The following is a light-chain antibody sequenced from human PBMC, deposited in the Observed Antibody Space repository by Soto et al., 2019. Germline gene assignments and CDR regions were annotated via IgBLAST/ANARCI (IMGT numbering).Light chain of an antibody. Sequence: QSVLTQPASVSGSPGQSITISCTGTSSDVGGYNYVSWYQQHPGKAPKLMIYEVSNRPSGVSSRFSGSKSGNTASLTISGLQAEDEADYYCSSYTNSNTRVFGTGTKLTVL. V-gene: IGLV2-14*01. CDR3: SSYTNSNTRV. CDR1: SSDVGGYNY. J-gene: IGLJ1*01. CDR2: EVS.